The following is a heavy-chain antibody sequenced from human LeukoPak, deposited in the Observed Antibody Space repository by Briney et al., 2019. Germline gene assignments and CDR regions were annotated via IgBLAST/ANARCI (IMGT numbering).Heavy chain of an antibody. D-gene: IGHD3-10*01. CDR1: GFTFSSYA. V-gene: IGHV3-23*01. CDR3: AKDTVGSLESYYRSGWFDP. J-gene: IGHJ5*02. Sequence: PGGSLRLSCAASGFTFSSYAMSWVRQAPGKGLEWVSAISGSGGSTYYADSVKGRFTISRDNSKNTLYLQMNSLRAEDTAVYYCAKDTVGSLESYYRSGWFDPWGQGTLVTVSS. CDR2: ISGSGGST.